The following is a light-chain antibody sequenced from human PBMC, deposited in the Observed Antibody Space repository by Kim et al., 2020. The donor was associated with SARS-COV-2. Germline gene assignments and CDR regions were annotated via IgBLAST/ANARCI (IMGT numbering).Light chain of an antibody. Sequence: ASVGDRITITCLASHSIRSWLAWYQQKPGQAPKLLIYKASSLESGVPSRFSGSGSGTEFTLTISSLQPDDFSTYYCQQYNSYPWTFGQGTKVDIK. CDR1: HSIRSW. CDR2: KAS. CDR3: QQYNSYPWT. J-gene: IGKJ1*01. V-gene: IGKV1-5*03.